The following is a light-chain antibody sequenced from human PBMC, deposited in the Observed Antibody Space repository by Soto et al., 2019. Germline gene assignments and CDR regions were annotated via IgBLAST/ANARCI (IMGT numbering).Light chain of an antibody. CDR3: QHYGAAPFA. J-gene: IGKJ3*01. CDR1: QSIRSSH. V-gene: IGKV3-20*01. CDR2: GAS. Sequence: EIARTQSPGTMSLSPGERATLSCRASQSIRSSHLAWYQQKPGQTPRLLMYGASSMATGIPNKFSGSGSGTSFSRTSSSVEPEDVAVYFCQHYGAAPFAFGPGTKVDF.